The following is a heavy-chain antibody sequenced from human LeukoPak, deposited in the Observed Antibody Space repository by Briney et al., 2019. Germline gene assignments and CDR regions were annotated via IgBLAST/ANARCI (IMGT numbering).Heavy chain of an antibody. V-gene: IGHV3-30-3*01. CDR2: ISYDGSNK. CDR1: GFTFSSYA. J-gene: IGHJ6*02. Sequence: GGSLRLSCAASGFTFSSYAMHWVRQAPGKGLEWVAVISYDGSNKYYADSVKGRFTISRDNSKNTLYLQMNSLRAEDTAVYYCARDLKRKSSSWYSHYYYGMDVWGQGTTVTVSS. CDR3: ARDLKRKSSSWYSHYYYGMDV. D-gene: IGHD6-13*01.